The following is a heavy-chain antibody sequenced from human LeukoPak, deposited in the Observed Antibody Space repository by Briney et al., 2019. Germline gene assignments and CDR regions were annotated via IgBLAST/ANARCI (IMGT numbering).Heavy chain of an antibody. CDR2: ISGSGGST. Sequence: GGSLRLSCAASGFTLSSYAMSWVRQAPGKGLDWVSDISGSGGSTYYADSVKGRFTISRDNSKNTRYLQMNSLRAEDTAVYYCAKDLSCTNNIGHGGFDYWGQGTLVTVSS. D-gene: IGHD2-8*01. CDR1: GFTLSSYA. V-gene: IGHV3-23*01. J-gene: IGHJ4*02. CDR3: AKDLSCTNNIGHGGFDY.